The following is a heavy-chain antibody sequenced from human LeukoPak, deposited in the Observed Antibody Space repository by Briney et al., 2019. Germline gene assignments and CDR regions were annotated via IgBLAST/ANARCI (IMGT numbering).Heavy chain of an antibody. D-gene: IGHD3-10*01. V-gene: IGHV4-31*03. CDR1: GGSISSGGYY. Sequence: SQTLSLTCTVSGGSISSGGYYWNWIRQHPGKGLEWIVYIYYSGSTYYNPSLKSRVTISVDTSKNHFSLTLNSVTAADTAVYYCARGYFDSGSSLDYWGQGTLVTVSS. J-gene: IGHJ4*02. CDR2: IYYSGST. CDR3: ARGYFDSGSSLDY.